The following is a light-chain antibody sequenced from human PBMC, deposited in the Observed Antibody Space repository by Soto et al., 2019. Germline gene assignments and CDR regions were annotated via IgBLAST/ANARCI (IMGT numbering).Light chain of an antibody. V-gene: IGLV2-8*01. Sequence: QSALTQPPSASGSPGQSVTISCTGTSSDVGAYHYVSWYQQHAGKAPKLVIYEVTQRPTGVPDRFSGSKSANTASLTVSGLQAEGEAEYYCSSFASSNTWVFGGGTKLTVL. CDR2: EVT. CDR1: SSDVGAYHY. CDR3: SSFASSNTWV. J-gene: IGLJ3*02.